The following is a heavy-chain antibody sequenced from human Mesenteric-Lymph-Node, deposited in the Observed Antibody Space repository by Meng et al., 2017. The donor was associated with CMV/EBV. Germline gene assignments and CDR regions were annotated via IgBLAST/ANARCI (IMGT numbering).Heavy chain of an antibody. CDR2: INPNSGGT. D-gene: IGHD2-2*01. CDR3: ARDLVVVVPAAFPPPYYYYYGMDV. J-gene: IGHJ6*02. Sequence: ASVKVSCKASGGTFSSYAISWVRQAPGQGLEWMGWINPNSGGTNYAQKFQGRVTMTRDTSISTAYMELSSLRSEDTAVYYCARDLVVVVPAAFPPPYYYYYGMDVWGQGTTVTVSS. V-gene: IGHV1-2*02. CDR1: GGTFSSYA.